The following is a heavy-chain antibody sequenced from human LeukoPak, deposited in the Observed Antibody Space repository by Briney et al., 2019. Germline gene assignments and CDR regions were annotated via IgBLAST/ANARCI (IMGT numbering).Heavy chain of an antibody. Sequence: GGSLRLSCAASGFTFSDHYMGWVRQAPGKGLEWVGRSRNKANGYTTEYAASVEGRFTISRDDSNKSLYLQMNSLKTEDTAVYYCASAYYFDNWGQGTLVTVSS. CDR1: GFTFSDHY. CDR2: SRNKANGYTT. J-gene: IGHJ4*02. CDR3: ASAYYFDN. V-gene: IGHV3-72*01.